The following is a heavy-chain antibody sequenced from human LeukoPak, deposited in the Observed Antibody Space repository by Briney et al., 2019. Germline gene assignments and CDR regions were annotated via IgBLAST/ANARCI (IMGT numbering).Heavy chain of an antibody. D-gene: IGHD5/OR15-5a*01. CDR3: SRGGVFHGFDI. J-gene: IGHJ3*02. V-gene: IGHV3-74*01. CDR1: GFTFSRYW. CDR2: INSDGSNT. Sequence: PGGSLRLSCAASGFTFSRYWMHWVRQAPGKGLVWVARINSDGSNTIYADSVKGRFTFSRDNAKNTLYLQMNSLRADDTAVYYCSRGGVFHGFDIWGQGTMVTVSS.